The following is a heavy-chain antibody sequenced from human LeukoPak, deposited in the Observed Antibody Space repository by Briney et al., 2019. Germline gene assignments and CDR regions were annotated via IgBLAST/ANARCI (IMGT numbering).Heavy chain of an antibody. CDR3: ARADGTGGPYDY. J-gene: IGHJ4*02. CDR2: ISYDGSKK. CDR1: GFIFSSYG. D-gene: IGHD3/OR15-3a*01. V-gene: IGHV3-30*03. Sequence: PGGSLRLSCAASGFIFSSYGMHWVRQAPGKGLEWVAVISYDGSKKYYADSVKGRVTISRDNSKNTLFLQMNSLRAEDTAVYYCARADGTGGPYDYWGQGTLVTVSS.